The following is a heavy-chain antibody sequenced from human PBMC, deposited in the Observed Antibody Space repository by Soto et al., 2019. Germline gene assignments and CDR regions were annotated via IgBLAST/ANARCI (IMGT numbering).Heavy chain of an antibody. Sequence: VQLVESRGGVVQPGRSLRLSCAASGFTFSDYAMHWVRQAPGKGLEWVAVVSHDGRNTHYADSVKGRFTISRDSSKNTVSLEMTSLRDEDTAVYYCAKGGRQWLVTSDFNYWGQGALVTVSS. CDR1: GFTFSDYA. CDR2: VSHDGRNT. V-gene: IGHV3-30*18. CDR3: AKGGRQWLVTSDFNY. J-gene: IGHJ4*02. D-gene: IGHD6-19*01.